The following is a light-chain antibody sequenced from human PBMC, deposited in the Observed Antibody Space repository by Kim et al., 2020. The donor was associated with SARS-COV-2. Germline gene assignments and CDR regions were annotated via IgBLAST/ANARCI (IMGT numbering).Light chain of an antibody. CDR3: QQYNSYTFT. CDR2: AES. CDR1: QGISNY. Sequence: DIQIPPSLSSLSASVGDRVTITCRASQGISNYLAWFQQKPGKAPKSLIYAESSLQSGIPSKFSGSGYGTDFTLTISSLQPEDFATYYCQQYNSYTFTFGTGTKVDIK. V-gene: IGKV1-16*02. J-gene: IGKJ3*01.